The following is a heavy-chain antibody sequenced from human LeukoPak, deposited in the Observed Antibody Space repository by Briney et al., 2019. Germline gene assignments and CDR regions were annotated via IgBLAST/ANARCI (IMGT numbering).Heavy chain of an antibody. Sequence: SETLSLTCAVYGGSFSGYYCSWIRQPPGKGLEWIGEINHSGSTNYNPSLKSRVTISVDTSKNQFSLKLSSVTAADTAVYYCARGTVRGIDYWGQGTLVTVSS. CDR2: INHSGST. CDR3: ARGTVRGIDY. CDR1: GGSFSGYY. J-gene: IGHJ4*02. D-gene: IGHD3-10*01. V-gene: IGHV4-34*01.